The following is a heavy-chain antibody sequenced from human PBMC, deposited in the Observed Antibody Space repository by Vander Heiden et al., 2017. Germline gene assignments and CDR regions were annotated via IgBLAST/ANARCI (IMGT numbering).Heavy chain of an antibody. Sequence: QVQLQESGPGLVTPSGTLSLTCAVSGGSISSSNWWSWVRQPPGRGLEWIGESYLSGSTHNNPSPKSRVTRSVDKSKNQFSLRLRSLTAADTAVYYCARDGSFGSGWYYKDYYDYWVQGSLRAVSS. V-gene: IGHV4-4*02. D-gene: IGHD3-10*01. CDR3: ARDGSFGSGWYYKDYYDY. J-gene: IGHJ4*02. CDR2: SYLSGST. CDR1: GGSISSSNW.